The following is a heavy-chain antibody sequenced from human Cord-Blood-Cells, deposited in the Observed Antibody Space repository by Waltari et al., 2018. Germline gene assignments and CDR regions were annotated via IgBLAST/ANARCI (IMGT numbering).Heavy chain of an antibody. CDR1: GFTFSSYA. Sequence: QVQLVESGGGVVQPGRSLSLSCAASGFTFSSYAMHWVRQAPGKGLEWVAVISYDGSNKYYADSVKGRFTISRDNSKNTLYLQMNSLRAEDTAVYYCARDLNYDYWGQGTLVTVSS. J-gene: IGHJ4*02. D-gene: IGHD1-7*01. CDR3: ARDLNYDY. CDR2: ISYDGSNK. V-gene: IGHV3-30*04.